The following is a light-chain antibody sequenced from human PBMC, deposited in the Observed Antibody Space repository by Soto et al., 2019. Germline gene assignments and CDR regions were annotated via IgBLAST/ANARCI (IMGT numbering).Light chain of an antibody. CDR2: EDN. CDR3: QSYDSSNHVV. V-gene: IGLV6-57*04. CDR1: SGSMASNY. J-gene: IGLJ2*01. Sequence: NFMLTQPHSVSESPGKTVTISCTRSSGSMASNYVQWYQQRPGSAPTTVIYEDNHRPSGVPDRFSGSIDSSSNSASLTISGLKTEDEADYYCQSYDSSNHVVFGGGTKLTVL.